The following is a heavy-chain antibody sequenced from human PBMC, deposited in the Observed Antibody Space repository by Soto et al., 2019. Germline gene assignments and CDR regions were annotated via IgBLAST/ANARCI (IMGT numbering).Heavy chain of an antibody. CDR3: ARGYFGGYCSGGSCYPPLYDY. CDR1: GGSFSGYY. Sequence: SETLSLTCAVYGGSFSGYYWSWIRQPPGKGLEWIGEINHSGSTNYNPSLKSRVTISVDTSKNQFSLKLSSVTAADTAVYYCARGYFGGYCSGGSCYPPLYDYWGQGTLVTVSS. CDR2: INHSGST. D-gene: IGHD2-15*01. V-gene: IGHV4-34*01. J-gene: IGHJ4*02.